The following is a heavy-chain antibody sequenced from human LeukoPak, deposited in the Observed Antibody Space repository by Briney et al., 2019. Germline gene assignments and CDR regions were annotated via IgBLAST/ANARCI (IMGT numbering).Heavy chain of an antibody. V-gene: IGHV3-53*01. CDR3: ARVWELSFDY. J-gene: IGHJ4*02. CDR1: GFTVSTDH. CDR2: LYSSGTT. Sequence: PGGSLRLSCAASGFTVSTDHMSWVRQAPGKGLKWVSVLYSSGTTSHADSVKGRFTISRDNSKNTVYLQMNSLRAEDTAVYYCARVWELSFDYWGQGTLVTVSS. D-gene: IGHD1-26*01.